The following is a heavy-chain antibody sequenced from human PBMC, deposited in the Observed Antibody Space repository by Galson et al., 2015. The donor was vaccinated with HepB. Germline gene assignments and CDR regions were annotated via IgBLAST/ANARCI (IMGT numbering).Heavy chain of an antibody. CDR1: SYTFTSYG. CDR2: ISAYNGNT. CDR3: ARANRYCSSTSCYLGAFDI. D-gene: IGHD2-2*01. J-gene: IGHJ3*02. V-gene: IGHV1-18*04. Sequence: SVKVSCKASSYTFTSYGISWVRQAPGQGLEWMGWISAYNGNTNYAQKLQGRVTMTTDTSTSTACMELSSLRSEDTAVYYCARANRYCSSTSCYLGAFDIWGQGTMVTVSS.